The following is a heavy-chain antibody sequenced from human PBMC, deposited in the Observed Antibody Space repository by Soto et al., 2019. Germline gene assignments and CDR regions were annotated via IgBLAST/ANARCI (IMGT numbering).Heavy chain of an antibody. CDR2: IYYSGST. CDR3: ARRARYFEWIFDY. Sequence: SETLSLTCTVSGGSLSSYYWSWIRQPPGKGLEWIGYIYYSGSTNYNPSLKSRVTISVDTSKNQFSLKLSSVTAADTAVYYCARRARYFEWIFDYWGQGTLVTVS. D-gene: IGHD3-9*01. CDR1: GGSLSSYY. J-gene: IGHJ4*02. V-gene: IGHV4-59*01.